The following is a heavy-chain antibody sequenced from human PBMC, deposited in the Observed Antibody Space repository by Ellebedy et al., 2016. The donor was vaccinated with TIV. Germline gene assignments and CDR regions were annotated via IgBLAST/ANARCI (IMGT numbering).Heavy chain of an antibody. D-gene: IGHD2-15*01. J-gene: IGHJ6*02. CDR3: ARGGYCSGGSCWGNYYYYGMDV. CDR2: IYPGDSDT. CDR1: GYSFTSYW. Sequence: GESLKISCKGSGYSFTSYWIGWVRQMPGKGLEWMGIIYPGDSDTRYSPSFQGQVTISADKSISTAYLQWSSLRASDTAMYYCARGGYCSGGSCWGNYYYYGMDVWGQGTTVTVSS. V-gene: IGHV5-51*01.